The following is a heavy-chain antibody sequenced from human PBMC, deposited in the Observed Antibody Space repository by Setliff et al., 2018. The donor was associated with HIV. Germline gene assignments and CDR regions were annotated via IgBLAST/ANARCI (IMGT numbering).Heavy chain of an antibody. Sequence: ASVKVSCKASGYTFNRYYINWVRQAPGQGLEWMGIINPSGGSTTYTQKFQGTGTMTRDTSTSTVYMELSSLRSEDTSVYYCARGPHCSSTSCFVGFDYWGQGTLVTVSS. CDR1: GYTFNRYY. D-gene: IGHD2-2*01. CDR3: ARGPHCSSTSCFVGFDY. V-gene: IGHV1-46*02. CDR2: INPSGGST. J-gene: IGHJ4*02.